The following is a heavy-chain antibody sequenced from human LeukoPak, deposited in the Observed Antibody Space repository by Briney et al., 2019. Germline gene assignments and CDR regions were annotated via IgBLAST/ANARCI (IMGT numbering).Heavy chain of an antibody. V-gene: IGHV4-31*03. D-gene: IGHD4-11*01. CDR2: IYYSGST. CDR1: GGSISSGGYY. J-gene: IGHJ6*02. Sequence: SETLSLTCTVSGGSISSGGYYWSWIRQHPGKGLEWIGYIYYSGSTYYNPSLKSRVTISVDTSKNQFSLKLSSVTAADTAVYYCARESTTAMPSNYCYYGMDVWGQGTTVTVSS. CDR3: ARESTTAMPSNYCYYGMDV.